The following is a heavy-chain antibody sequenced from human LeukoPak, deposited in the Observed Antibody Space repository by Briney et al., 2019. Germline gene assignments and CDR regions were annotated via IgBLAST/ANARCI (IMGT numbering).Heavy chain of an antibody. CDR3: ARAQYGITGTTLGMDL. CDR1: GGTFSSYA. Sequence: ASVKVSCKASGGTFSSYAISWVRQAPGQGLEWMGGIIPIFGTANYAQKFQGRVTITADESTSTAYMELSSLRSEDTAVYYCARAQYGITGTTLGMDLWGQGTTVTVSS. V-gene: IGHV1-69*13. D-gene: IGHD1-7*01. J-gene: IGHJ6*02. CDR2: IIPIFGTA.